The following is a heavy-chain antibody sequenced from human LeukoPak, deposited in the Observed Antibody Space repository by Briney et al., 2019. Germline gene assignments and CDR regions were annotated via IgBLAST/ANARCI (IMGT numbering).Heavy chain of an antibody. V-gene: IGHV4-59*01. D-gene: IGHD3-9*01. CDR1: GGSISNYY. Sequence: SETLSLSCAASGGSISNYYWSWIRQPPGKGLEWIGYIYYSGSTNYNPSLKSRVTISVDTSKNHFSLKLSSVTAADTALYYCAGSTTAYYFSAFDSWGQGTVVTVSS. CDR3: AGSTTAYYFSAFDS. J-gene: IGHJ3*02. CDR2: IYYSGST.